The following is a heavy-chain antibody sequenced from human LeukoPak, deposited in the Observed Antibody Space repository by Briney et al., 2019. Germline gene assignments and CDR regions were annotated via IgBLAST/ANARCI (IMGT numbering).Heavy chain of an antibody. J-gene: IGHJ4*02. CDR1: GFTFTSYS. CDR2: ISGSGGST. V-gene: IGHV3-23*01. D-gene: IGHD3-9*01. CDR3: AKDRVILTGYYYYFDY. Sequence: GGSLRLSCAASGFTFTSYSMTWVRQAPGKGLEWVSAISGSGGSTYYADSVKGRFTISRDNSKNTLYLQMNSLRAEDTAVYYCAKDRVILTGYYYYFDYWGQGTLVTVSS.